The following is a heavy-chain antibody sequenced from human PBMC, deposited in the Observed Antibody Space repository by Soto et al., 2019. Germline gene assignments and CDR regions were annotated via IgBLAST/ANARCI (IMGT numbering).Heavy chain of an antibody. CDR2: ISYDGSNK. V-gene: IGHV3-30-3*01. D-gene: IGHD3-16*01. Sequence: SGGSLRLSCAASGFTFSSYAMHWVRQAPGKGLEWVAVISYDGSNKYYADSVKGRFTISRDNSKNTLYLQMNSLRAEDTAVYYCARSGGEGYYYGMDVWGQGTTVTVSS. CDR1: GFTFSSYA. J-gene: IGHJ6*02. CDR3: ARSGGEGYYYGMDV.